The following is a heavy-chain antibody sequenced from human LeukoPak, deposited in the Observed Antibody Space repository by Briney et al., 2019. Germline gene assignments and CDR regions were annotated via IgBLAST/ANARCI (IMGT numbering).Heavy chain of an antibody. CDR3: ARHTPYYDILTGYYKEGYDAFDI. V-gene: IGHV5-51*01. Sequence: GESLKISCKGSGYSFTSYWIGWVRQMPGKGLEWMGIIYPGDSDTRYSPSFQGQVTISADKSISTAYLQWSSLKASDTAMYYCARHTPYYDILTGYYKEGYDAFDIWGQGTMVTVSS. J-gene: IGHJ3*02. D-gene: IGHD3-9*01. CDR1: GYSFTSYW. CDR2: IYPGDSDT.